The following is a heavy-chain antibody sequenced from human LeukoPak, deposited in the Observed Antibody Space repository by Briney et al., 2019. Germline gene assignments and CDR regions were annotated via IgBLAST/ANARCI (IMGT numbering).Heavy chain of an antibody. CDR3: ARDEYSYGSDY. D-gene: IGHD5-18*01. Sequence: SVKVSCKASGGTFSSYAISWVRQAPGQGLEWMGRIIPILGIANYAQKFQGRVTITADKPTSTAYMELSSLRSEDTAVYYCARDEYSYGSDYWGQGTLVTVSS. CDR2: IIPILGIA. CDR1: GGTFSSYA. J-gene: IGHJ4*02. V-gene: IGHV1-69*04.